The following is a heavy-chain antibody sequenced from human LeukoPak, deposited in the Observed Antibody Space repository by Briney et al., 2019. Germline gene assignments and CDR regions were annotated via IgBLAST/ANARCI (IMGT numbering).Heavy chain of an antibody. Sequence: GGSLRLSCAASGFTFSSYEMNWVRQAPGKGLEWVSYISSSGSTIYYADSVKGRFTISRDNAKNSLYLQMNSLRAEDTAVYYCARDGSIAAAGGALDYWGQGTLVTVSS. CDR3: ARDGSIAAAGGALDY. D-gene: IGHD6-13*01. J-gene: IGHJ4*02. CDR2: ISSSGSTI. CDR1: GFTFSSYE. V-gene: IGHV3-48*03.